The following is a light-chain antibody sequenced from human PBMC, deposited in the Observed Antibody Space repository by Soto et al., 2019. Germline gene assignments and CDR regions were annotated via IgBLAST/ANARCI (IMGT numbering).Light chain of an antibody. Sequence: DIQMTQSPSSLSASVGDEVTITCQASQTIGSWLAWYQQKPGKAPKLLIYDASSLQSGVPSRFSGSGSGTEFTLTISSLQPDDFATYYCQQYDSYSPWTFGQGTKVDNK. V-gene: IGKV1-5*01. J-gene: IGKJ1*01. CDR3: QQYDSYSPWT. CDR1: QTIGSW. CDR2: DAS.